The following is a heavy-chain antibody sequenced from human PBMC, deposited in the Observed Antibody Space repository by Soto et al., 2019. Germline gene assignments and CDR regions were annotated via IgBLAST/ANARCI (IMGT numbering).Heavy chain of an antibody. CDR3: ARGAYYDYIGFDY. CDR1: GFTFSSYS. Sequence: GGSLRLSCATSGFTFSSYSMNWVRQAPGKGLEWVSSISSSSSYIYYADSVKGRFTISRDNAKNSLYLQMNSLRAEDTAVYYCARGAYYDYIGFDYWGQGTLVTVSS. J-gene: IGHJ4*02. CDR2: ISSSSSYI. D-gene: IGHD3-16*01. V-gene: IGHV3-21*01.